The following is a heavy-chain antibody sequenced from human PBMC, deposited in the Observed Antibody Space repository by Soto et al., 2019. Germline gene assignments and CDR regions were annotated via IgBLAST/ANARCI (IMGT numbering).Heavy chain of an antibody. J-gene: IGHJ5*02. CDR2: ISAYNGNT. D-gene: IGHD2-2*01. Sequence: QVQLVQSGAEVKKPGASVKVSCKASGYTFTSYGISWVRQAPGQGLEWMGWISAYNGNTNYAQKLQGRVTMTTDTSTSKAYMELRSLRSDDTAVYYCARDAEYCSSTSCYARWFDPWGQGTLVTVSS. CDR1: GYTFTSYG. V-gene: IGHV1-18*01. CDR3: ARDAEYCSSTSCYARWFDP.